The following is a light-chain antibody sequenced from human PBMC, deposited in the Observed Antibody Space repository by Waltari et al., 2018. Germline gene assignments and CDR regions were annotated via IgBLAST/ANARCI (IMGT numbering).Light chain of an antibody. CDR1: QSVCRS. V-gene: IGKV3-20*01. CDR2: VAS. CDR3: QHYVRLPAT. Sequence: EIVLTQSPGTLPLSPGERATLSCRASQSVCRSLAWYQQKPGQAPRLLIYVASSRATGIPDRFSGGGSGTDFVLTISRLEPEDFAVYYCQHYVRLPATFGQGTKVEIK. J-gene: IGKJ1*01.